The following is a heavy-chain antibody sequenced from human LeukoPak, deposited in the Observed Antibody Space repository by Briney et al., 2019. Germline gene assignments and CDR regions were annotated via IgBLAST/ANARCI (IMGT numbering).Heavy chain of an antibody. V-gene: IGHV3-15*01. CDR2: IKSKTDGGTT. CDR3: TTDYSPTTVTTSRIN. J-gene: IGHJ4*02. D-gene: IGHD4-17*01. Sequence: GRSLRLSCATSGFIFADYAVSWFRQAPGKGLEWVGRIKSKTDGGTTDYAAPVKGRFTISRDDSKNTLYLQMNSLKTEDTAVYYCTTDYSPTTVTTSRINWGQGTLVTVSS. CDR1: GFIFADYA.